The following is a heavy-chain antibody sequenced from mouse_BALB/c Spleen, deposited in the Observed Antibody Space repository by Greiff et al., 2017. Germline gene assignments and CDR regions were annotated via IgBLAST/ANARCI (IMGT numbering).Heavy chain of an antibody. Sequence: VQLKQSGPELVKPGASVKVSCKASGYAFISYNMYWVKQSHGKSLEWIGYIDPYNGGTSYNQKFKGKATLTVDKSSSTAYMHLNSLTSEDSAVYYCARSPSGSSAWFAYWGQGTLVTVSA. CDR2: IDPYNGGT. CDR3: ARSPSGSSAWFAY. V-gene: IGHV1S135*01. CDR1: GYAFISYN. J-gene: IGHJ3*01. D-gene: IGHD1-1*01.